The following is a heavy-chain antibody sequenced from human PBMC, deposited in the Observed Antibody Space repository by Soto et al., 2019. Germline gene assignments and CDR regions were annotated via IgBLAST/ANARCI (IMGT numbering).Heavy chain of an antibody. CDR1: GFTFSSYA. V-gene: IGHV3-23*01. CDR2: ISGSGGST. J-gene: IGHJ4*02. D-gene: IGHD3-10*01. CDR3: AKWFGELYPLFDY. Sequence: GESLKISCAASGFTFSSYAMSWVRQAPGKGLEWVSAISGSGGSTYYADSVKGRFTISRDNSKNTLYLQMNSLRAEDTAVYYCAKWFGELYPLFDYWGQGTLVTVSS.